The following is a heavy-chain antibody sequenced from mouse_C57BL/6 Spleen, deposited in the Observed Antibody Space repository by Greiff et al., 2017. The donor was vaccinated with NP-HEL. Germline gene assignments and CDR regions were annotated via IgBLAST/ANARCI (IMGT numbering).Heavy chain of an antibody. V-gene: IGHV1-19*01. CDR2: INPYNGGT. J-gene: IGHJ2*01. CDR1: GYTFTDYY. CDR3: ARRSEYGYDGDDPLDY. D-gene: IGHD2-2*01. Sequence: EVQLQQSGPVLVKPGASVKMSCKASGYTFTDYYMNWVKQSHGKSLEWIGVINPYNGGTSYNQKFKGKATLTVDKSSSTAYMELNSLTSEDSAVYYCARRSEYGYDGDDPLDYWGQGTTLTVSS.